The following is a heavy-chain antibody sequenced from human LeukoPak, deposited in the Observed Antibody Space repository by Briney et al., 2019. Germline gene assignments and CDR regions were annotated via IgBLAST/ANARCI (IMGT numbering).Heavy chain of an antibody. CDR3: ARGYCSSTSCYFVSY. CDR2: IYHSGNT. CDR1: GYSISSGYY. Sequence: SETLSLTCSVSGYSISSGYYWGWIRQPPGKGPEWIGSIYHSGNTYYNPSLKSRITISVDTSKNQFSLALSSVTAADTAVYHCARGYCSSTSCYFVSYWGQGTLVTVSS. J-gene: IGHJ4*02. V-gene: IGHV4-38-2*02. D-gene: IGHD2-2*01.